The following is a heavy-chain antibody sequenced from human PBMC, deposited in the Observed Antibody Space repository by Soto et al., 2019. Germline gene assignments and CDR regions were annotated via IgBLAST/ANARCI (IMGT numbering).Heavy chain of an antibody. D-gene: IGHD3-9*01. J-gene: IGHJ5*02. Sequence: SETLSLTCAVYGGSFSGYYWSWIRQPPWKGLEWIGEINHSGSTNYNPSLKSRVTISVDTSKNQFSLKLSSVTAADTAVYYCARGGVLRYFDLRNWFDPWGQGTLVTVSS. V-gene: IGHV4-34*01. CDR3: ARGGVLRYFDLRNWFDP. CDR1: GGSFSGYY. CDR2: INHSGST.